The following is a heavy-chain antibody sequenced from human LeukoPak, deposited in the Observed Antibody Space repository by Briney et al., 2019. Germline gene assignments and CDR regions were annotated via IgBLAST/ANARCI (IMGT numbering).Heavy chain of an antibody. Sequence: GGSLRLSCAASGFTFSSYGMHWVRQAPGKGLEWVAFIRYDGSNKYYADSVKGRFTISRDNSKNTLYLQMNSLRAEDTAVYYCAKDCARDYYGSGTCLGYWGQGALVTVSS. CDR2: IRYDGSNK. J-gene: IGHJ4*02. CDR1: GFTFSSYG. CDR3: AKDCARDYYGSGTCLGY. V-gene: IGHV3-30*02. D-gene: IGHD3-10*01.